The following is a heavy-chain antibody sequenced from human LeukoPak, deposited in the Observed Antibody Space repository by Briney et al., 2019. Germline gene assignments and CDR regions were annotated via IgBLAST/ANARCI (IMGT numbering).Heavy chain of an antibody. CDR3: AGARAAIRFNYMDV. J-gene: IGHJ6*03. CDR1: GGSFSGYY. CDR2: INHGGST. V-gene: IGHV4-34*01. D-gene: IGHD3-16*01. Sequence: SETLSLTCAVYGGSFSGYYWSWIRQPPGKGLEWIGEINHGGSTNYNPSLKSRVTISVDTSKNQFSLKLSSVTAADTAVYYCAGARAAIRFNYMDVWGKGTTVTVSS.